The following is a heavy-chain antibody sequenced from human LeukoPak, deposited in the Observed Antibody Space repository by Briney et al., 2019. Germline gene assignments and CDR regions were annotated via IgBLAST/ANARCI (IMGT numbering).Heavy chain of an antibody. CDR1: GFTFSSDA. CDR2: ISGSGGNT. Sequence: GGSLRLSCAASGFTFSSDAMSWVRQAPGTGLEWGSAISGSGGNTYYADSVKGRFTISRDNSKNTLYLQMNSLRGEDTALYYCAKVLTSWYFDLGGRGTLVTVSS. V-gene: IGHV3-23*01. CDR3: AKVLTSWYFDL. J-gene: IGHJ2*01.